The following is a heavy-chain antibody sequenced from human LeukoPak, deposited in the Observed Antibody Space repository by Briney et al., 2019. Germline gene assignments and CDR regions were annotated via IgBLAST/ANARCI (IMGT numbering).Heavy chain of an antibody. D-gene: IGHD3-3*01. CDR2: ISAYNGNT. V-gene: IGHV1-18*01. CDR3: ARDSLYERTFDY. J-gene: IGHJ4*02. CDR1: GGTFSSYG. Sequence: ASVKVSCKASGGTFSSYGISWVRQAPGQGLEWMGWISAYNGNTNYAQKLQGRVTMTTDTSTSTAYMELRSLRSDDTAVYYCARDSLYERTFDYWGQGTLVTVSS.